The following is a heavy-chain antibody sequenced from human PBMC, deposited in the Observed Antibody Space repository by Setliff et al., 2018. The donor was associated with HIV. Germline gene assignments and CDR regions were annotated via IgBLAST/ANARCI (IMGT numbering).Heavy chain of an antibody. CDR3: ARDACDSNKCYVYNYFDP. CDR2: INAGNGNT. Sequence: ASVKVSCKTSGYTFTSHTLQWVRQAPGQGLEWMGWINAGNGNTKYSQGFQSRLTITRDTSATTAFMELSGLTSEDTAVYFCARDACDSNKCYVYNYFDPWGQGTLVTVSS. D-gene: IGHD3-22*01. CDR1: GYTFTSHT. J-gene: IGHJ5*02. V-gene: IGHV1-3*01.